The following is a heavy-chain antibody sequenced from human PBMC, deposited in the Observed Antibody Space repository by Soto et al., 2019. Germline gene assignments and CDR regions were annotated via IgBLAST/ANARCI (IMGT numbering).Heavy chain of an antibody. D-gene: IGHD3-3*01. J-gene: IGHJ4*02. CDR1: GFTFSSYA. V-gene: IGHV3-33*01. CDR2: LWYDGSNI. Sequence: QVQLVESGGGVVQPGKSLRLSCTTSGFTFSSYAMHWVRQAPGKGLEWVAVLWYDGSNIHYADSVKGRFTISRDNSKSTVYLQLASLRAEDTAVYYCARDVNDFWSVYLYWGQGTLVTVSS. CDR3: ARDVNDFWSVYLY.